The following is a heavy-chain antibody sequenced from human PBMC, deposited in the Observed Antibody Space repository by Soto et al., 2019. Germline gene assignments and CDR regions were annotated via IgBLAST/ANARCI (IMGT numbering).Heavy chain of an antibody. CDR1: GYTFTSYA. J-gene: IGHJ4*02. CDR2: INAGNGNT. V-gene: IGHV1-3*01. CDR3: ARGRGYDYFYY. D-gene: IGHD5-12*01. Sequence: QVQLVQSGAEVKKPGASVKVSCKASGYTFTSYAMHWVRQAPGQRLEWMGWINAGNGNTKYSQKFQGRVTITRDTAASTAYMELSSLRSEDTAVYYCARGRGYDYFYYCGQRTLVAVSS.